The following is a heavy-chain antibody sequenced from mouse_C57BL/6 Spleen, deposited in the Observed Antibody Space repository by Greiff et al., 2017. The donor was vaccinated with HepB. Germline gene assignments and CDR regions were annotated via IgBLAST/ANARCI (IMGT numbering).Heavy chain of an antibody. CDR1: GYTFTSYW. V-gene: IGHV1-55*01. D-gene: IGHD1-1*01. Sequence: QVQLQQPGAELVKPGASVKMSCKASGYTFTSYWITWVKQRPGQGLEWIGDIYPGSGSTNYNEKFKSKATLTVDRSSSTAYMQLSSLTSEDSAVYYCANYYGSSWVAYWGQGTLVTVSA. J-gene: IGHJ3*01. CDR2: IYPGSGST. CDR3: ANYYGSSWVAY.